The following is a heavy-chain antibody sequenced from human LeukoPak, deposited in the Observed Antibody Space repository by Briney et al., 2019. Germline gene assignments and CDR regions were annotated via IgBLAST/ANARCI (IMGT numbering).Heavy chain of an antibody. CDR1: GFTFSNYG. V-gene: IGHV3-33*08. CDR2: IWYDGSIQ. D-gene: IGHD6-13*01. CDR3: ARDKSWYFDY. Sequence: PGGSLSLSCVASGFTFSNYGMHWVRRAPGKGLEWVAVIWYDGSIQYYADSVQGRFTISRDSSENTLYLQMNSLRAEDTAVYYCARDKSWYFDYWGQGTLVTVYS. J-gene: IGHJ4*02.